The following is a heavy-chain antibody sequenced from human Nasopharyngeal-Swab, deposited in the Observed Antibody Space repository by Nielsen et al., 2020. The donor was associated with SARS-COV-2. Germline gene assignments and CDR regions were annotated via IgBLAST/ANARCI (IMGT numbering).Heavy chain of an antibody. V-gene: IGHV4-4*02. J-gene: IGHJ4*02. D-gene: IGHD6-13*01. CDR3: ANVRVASAGTFDF. CDR2: IHRGGTT. Sequence: WICQPPGKGPEWIGEIHRGGTTNYSPSLESRVTISLDKSKNQFSLRLNSVTAADTAVYYCANVRVASAGTFDFWGLGTLVTVSS.